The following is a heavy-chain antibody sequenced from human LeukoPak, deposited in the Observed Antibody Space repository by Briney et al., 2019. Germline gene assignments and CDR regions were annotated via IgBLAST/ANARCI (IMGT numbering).Heavy chain of an antibody. CDR1: GFTFSSYS. J-gene: IGHJ6*03. CDR2: ISSSSSYI. D-gene: IGHD3-22*01. V-gene: IGHV3-21*01. CDR3: ARPRVHDSSGYYYYYYYMDV. Sequence: GGSLRLSCAASGFTFSSYSMNWVRQAPGRGLEWVSSISSSSSYIYYADSVKGRFTISRDNAKNSLYLQMNSLRAEDTAVYYCARPRVHDSSGYYYYYYYMDVWAKGPRSPSP.